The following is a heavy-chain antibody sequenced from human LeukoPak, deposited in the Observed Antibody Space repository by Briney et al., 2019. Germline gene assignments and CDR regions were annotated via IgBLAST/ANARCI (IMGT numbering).Heavy chain of an antibody. CDR2: INPDSGYT. D-gene: IGHD6-13*01. Sequence: ASVKVSCKTSGYTFTDYYIHWVRQAPGQGLEWMGWINPDSGYTNYAQKFQGRVTMTRDTSINTAYMELSRLTSDDTAVYYCASGPGGIAAAGTGFDYWGQGTLVTVSS. V-gene: IGHV1-2*02. CDR3: ASGPGGIAAAGTGFDY. CDR1: GYTFTDYY. J-gene: IGHJ4*02.